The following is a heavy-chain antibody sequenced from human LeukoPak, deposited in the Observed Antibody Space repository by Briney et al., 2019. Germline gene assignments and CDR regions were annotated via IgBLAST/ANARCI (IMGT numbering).Heavy chain of an antibody. CDR2: IYYTRST. D-gene: IGHD3-3*01. V-gene: IGHV4-59*01. CDR3: AKDLSLWSGYYFDY. J-gene: IGHJ4*02. CDR1: GGPISNYY. Sequence: PSETLSLTCTVSGGPISNYYWNWIRQPPGKGLEGIGYIYYTRSTNYNPSLKSRITMPVDTSKNQLYLNLRSVTPEDTAVYYYAKDLSLWSGYYFDYWGQGTLVTVSS.